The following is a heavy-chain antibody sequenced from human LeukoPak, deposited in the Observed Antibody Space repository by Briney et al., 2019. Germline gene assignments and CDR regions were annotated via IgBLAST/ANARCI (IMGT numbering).Heavy chain of an antibody. CDR2: ISSSGSTI. V-gene: IGHV3-11*01. Sequence: PGGSLRHSCAASGFTFSDYYMSWIRQAPGKGLEWVSYISSSGSTIYYADSVKGRFTISRDNAKNSLYLQMNSLRAEDTAVYYCARDNAAVAGSFDYWGQGTLVTVSS. CDR1: GFTFSDYY. D-gene: IGHD6-19*01. J-gene: IGHJ4*02. CDR3: ARDNAAVAGSFDY.